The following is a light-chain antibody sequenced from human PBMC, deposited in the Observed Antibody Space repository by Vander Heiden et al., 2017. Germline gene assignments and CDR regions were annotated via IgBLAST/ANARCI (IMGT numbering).Light chain of an antibody. J-gene: IGKJ1*01. CDR3: REHNSYPWT. CDR2: AAS. Sequence: DIQMTQSPSSRSASVGDRVTITCRASQSIRNHLGWYQQKPGKAPKRLIYAASSLQRGAPPPSRGSGSATEFTLTISSPQPEDFATNSCREHNSYPWTFGQGTKVEIK. V-gene: IGKV1-17*01. CDR1: QSIRNH.